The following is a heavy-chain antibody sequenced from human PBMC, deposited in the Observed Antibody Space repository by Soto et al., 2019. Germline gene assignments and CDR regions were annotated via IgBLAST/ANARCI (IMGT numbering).Heavy chain of an antibody. Sequence: SLRLSCAASGFIFSSYGIHWVRQAPGKGLEWVAVIWYDGKNKDYADSVKGRFTISRDNSKNTLYLQMNSVGVEDTAVYYCARGLVGFFHIDYWGQGTLVTVSS. J-gene: IGHJ4*02. D-gene: IGHD2-8*02. CDR2: IWYDGKNK. V-gene: IGHV3-33*01. CDR3: ARGLVGFFHIDY. CDR1: GFIFSSYG.